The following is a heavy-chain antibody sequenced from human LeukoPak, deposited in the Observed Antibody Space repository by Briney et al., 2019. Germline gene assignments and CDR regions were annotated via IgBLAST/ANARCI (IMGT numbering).Heavy chain of an antibody. CDR1: GYTFSTYG. Sequence: ASVTVPFKASGYTFSTYGISWVRQAPGQGLEWMGWISAYNGNTDYAQKLQGRVTMTTDTSTSTAYMELRSLRSDDTAVYYCARGVGRQLRPFDYWGQGTLVTVSS. J-gene: IGHJ4*02. D-gene: IGHD1-7*01. CDR2: ISAYNGNT. V-gene: IGHV1-18*01. CDR3: ARGVGRQLRPFDY.